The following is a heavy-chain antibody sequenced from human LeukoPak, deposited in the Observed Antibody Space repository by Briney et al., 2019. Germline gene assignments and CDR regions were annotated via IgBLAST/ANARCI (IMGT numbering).Heavy chain of an antibody. Sequence: SETLSLTCTVSGDSISSGYSWGWIRPPPGKGLEWIGTMYQSGSTYYNPSLKSRVTISVDTSKNQFSLKLTSVTAADTAVYYCARGSPYTFWGQGTLVTVSS. J-gene: IGHJ4*02. CDR3: ARGSPYTF. CDR1: GDSISSGYS. D-gene: IGHD1-26*01. CDR2: MYQSGST. V-gene: IGHV4-38-2*02.